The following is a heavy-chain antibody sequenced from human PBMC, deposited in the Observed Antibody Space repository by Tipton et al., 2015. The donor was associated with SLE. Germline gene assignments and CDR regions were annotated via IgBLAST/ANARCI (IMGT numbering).Heavy chain of an antibody. CDR2: INQYGSA. Sequence: GLVKPSETLSLTCAVYGGSFTDFYWSWVRQSPEKGLEWIGEINQYGSANYNPALKSRVSISLDTSKNQFSLKLTSVTAADTAVYFCARGCSSTTCEPFDYFGLDVWGQGTTVTVSS. CDR3: ARGCSSTTCEPFDYFGLDV. V-gene: IGHV4-34*01. J-gene: IGHJ6*02. D-gene: IGHD2-2*01. CDR1: GGSFTDFY.